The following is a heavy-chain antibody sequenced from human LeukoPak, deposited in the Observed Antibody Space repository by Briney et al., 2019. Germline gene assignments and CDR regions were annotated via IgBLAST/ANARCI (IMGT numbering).Heavy chain of an antibody. V-gene: IGHV3-23*01. Sequence: GGSLRLSCAASGFSFNNHAMSWVRQAPGKGLEWVSAISSGGDATKYADSVKGRFTISRDNYKNTLSLQLNSLRAEDTAVYYCAKSDCDTIDCKLLNHWGQGTLVTVSS. CDR1: GFSFNNHA. J-gene: IGHJ5*02. D-gene: IGHD2-21*01. CDR3: AKSDCDTIDCKLLNH. CDR2: ISSGGDAT.